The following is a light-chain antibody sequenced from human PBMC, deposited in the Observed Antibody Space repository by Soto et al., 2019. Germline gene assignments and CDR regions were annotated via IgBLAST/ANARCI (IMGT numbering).Light chain of an antibody. CDR1: QSIGKF. J-gene: IGKJ1*01. V-gene: IGKV1-39*01. Sequence: DIPMTQSPSSLSASVGDRLTITCRASQSIGKFLNWYQQKPGTAPNLLISAASSLQSGVPSRFSGTGSGTEFTLTISSLQPEDFATYFCQQSYATPRTFGQGTKVEVK. CDR2: AAS. CDR3: QQSYATPRT.